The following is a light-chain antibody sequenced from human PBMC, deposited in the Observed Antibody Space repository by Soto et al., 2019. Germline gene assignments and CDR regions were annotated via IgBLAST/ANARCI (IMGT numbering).Light chain of an antibody. J-gene: IGKJ1*01. V-gene: IGKV3-20*01. Sequence: EIVLTQSPGTLSLSPGERATLSCRASQSIRSSYLAWYQQKPGQAPRLFIYGASSRATGIPDRFSGSGSGTDFTLTISRLEPEDFAVYYCQHYGSSPWTFGQGTKVEIK. CDR3: QHYGSSPWT. CDR1: QSIRSSY. CDR2: GAS.